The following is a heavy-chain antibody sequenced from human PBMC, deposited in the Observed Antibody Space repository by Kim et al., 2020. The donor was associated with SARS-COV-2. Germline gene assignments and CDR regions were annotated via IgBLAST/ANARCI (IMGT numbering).Heavy chain of an antibody. CDR1: GFTFSSYA. CDR3: VKDTNLIAAAGTAPDFDY. Sequence: GGSLRLSCSASGFTFSSYAMHWVRQAPGKGLEYVSAISSNGGSTYYADSVKGRFTISRDNSKNTLYLQMSSLRAEDTAVYYCVKDTNLIAAAGTAPDFDYWGQGTLVTVSS. V-gene: IGHV3-64D*09. CDR2: ISSNGGST. J-gene: IGHJ4*02. D-gene: IGHD6-13*01.